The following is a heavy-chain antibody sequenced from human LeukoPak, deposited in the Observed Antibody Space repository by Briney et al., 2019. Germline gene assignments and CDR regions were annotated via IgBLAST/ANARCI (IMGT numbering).Heavy chain of an antibody. V-gene: IGHV1-2*02. CDR3: ARVVVRGVSPPMFDP. Sequence: ASVKVSCKASGYTFTGYYMHWVLQAPGQGLEWMGWINPNSGGTNYAQKFQGRVTMTRDTSISTAYMELSRLRSDDTAVYYCARVVVRGVSPPMFDPWGQGTLVTVSS. CDR1: GYTFTGYY. D-gene: IGHD3-10*01. CDR2: INPNSGGT. J-gene: IGHJ5*02.